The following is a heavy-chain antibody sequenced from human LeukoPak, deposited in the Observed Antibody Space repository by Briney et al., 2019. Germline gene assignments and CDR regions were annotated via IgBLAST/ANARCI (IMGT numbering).Heavy chain of an antibody. D-gene: IGHD3-22*01. CDR2: IIPIFGTA. V-gene: IGHV1-69*06. J-gene: IGHJ4*02. Sequence: ASVKVSCKASGGTFSSYAISWVRQAPGQGLEWMGGIIPIFGTANYAQKFQGRVTITADKSTSTAYMELSSLRSEDTAVYYCARGSGYSMGVDYWGQGTLVTVSS. CDR3: ARGSGYSMGVDY. CDR1: GGTFSSYA.